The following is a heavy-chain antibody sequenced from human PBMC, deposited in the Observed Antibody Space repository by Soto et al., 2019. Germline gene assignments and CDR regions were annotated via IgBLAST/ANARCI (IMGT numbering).Heavy chain of an antibody. CDR3: VKGIYDSSCYYFDY. D-gene: IGHD3-22*01. Sequence: QVQLQESGPGLVKPSQTLSLTCTVSGGSISSGGYYWSWIRQHPVKGLEGIGYIYYSGSTYSNPSLKSRVTISVDTSKNQFSLKLSSVTAADTAVYYCVKGIYDSSCYYFDYWGQGTLVTVSS. V-gene: IGHV4-31*03. CDR1: GGSISSGGYY. CDR2: IYYSGST. J-gene: IGHJ4*02.